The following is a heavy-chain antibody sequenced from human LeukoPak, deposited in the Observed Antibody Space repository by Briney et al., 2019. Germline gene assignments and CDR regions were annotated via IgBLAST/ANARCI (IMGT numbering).Heavy chain of an antibody. J-gene: IGHJ3*02. Sequence: SETLSLTCTVSGGSISSGSYYWSWIRQPAGKGLEWIGRIYTSGSTNYNPSLKSRVTISVDTSKNQFSLKLSSVTAADTAVYYCASSPEGGYCSSTSCYGAFDIWGQGTMVTVSS. CDR3: ASSPEGGYCSSTSCYGAFDI. D-gene: IGHD2-2*01. CDR1: GGSISSGSYY. CDR2: IYTSGST. V-gene: IGHV4-61*02.